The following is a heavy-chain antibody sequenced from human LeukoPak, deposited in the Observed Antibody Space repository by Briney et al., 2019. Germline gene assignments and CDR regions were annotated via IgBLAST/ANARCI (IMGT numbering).Heavy chain of an antibody. Sequence: SETLSLTCTVSGGSISSSSYYWGWIRQPPGKGLEWIGSIYYSGSTYYNPSLKSRVTISVDTSKNQFSLKLSSVTAADTAVYYCARDPGCTGYSSGCVWFDPWGQGTLVTVSS. CDR1: GGSISSSSYY. V-gene: IGHV4-39*07. J-gene: IGHJ5*02. CDR2: IYYSGST. D-gene: IGHD6-19*01. CDR3: ARDPGCTGYSSGCVWFDP.